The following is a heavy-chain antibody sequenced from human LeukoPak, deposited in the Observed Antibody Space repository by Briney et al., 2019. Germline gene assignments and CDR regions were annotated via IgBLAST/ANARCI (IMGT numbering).Heavy chain of an antibody. V-gene: IGHV3-23*01. CDR3: AKDRIGVVPDAFDI. CDR1: GFTFSSYA. CDR2: ISGSGGST. J-gene: IGHJ3*02. D-gene: IGHD2-2*01. Sequence: SGGSLRLSCAASGFTFSSYAMSWVRQAPGKGLEWVSAISGSGGSTYYADSVKGRFNISRDKSKNALYLQMNSLRAEDTAVYYCAKDRIGVVPDAFDIWVQRTMVIVSS.